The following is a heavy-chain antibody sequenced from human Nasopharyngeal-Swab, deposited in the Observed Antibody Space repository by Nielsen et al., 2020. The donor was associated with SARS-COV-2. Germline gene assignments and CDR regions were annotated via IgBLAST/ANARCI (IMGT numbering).Heavy chain of an antibody. V-gene: IGHV3-43*01. CDR2: INWDGSSA. Sequence: ESLKTSCAASGFIFKDYTMHWVRQAPGKGLEWVSLINWDGSSAYYADSVRGRFTISRVNSENSVHLQMNSLRPEDTAVYYCAKDYGSGWSGVDPWGQGTQVTVSS. D-gene: IGHD6-19*01. J-gene: IGHJ5*02. CDR3: AKDYGSGWSGVDP. CDR1: GFIFKDYT.